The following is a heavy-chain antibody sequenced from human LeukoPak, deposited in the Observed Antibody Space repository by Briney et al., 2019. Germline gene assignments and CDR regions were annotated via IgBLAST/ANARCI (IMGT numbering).Heavy chain of an antibody. Sequence: GGSLRLSCAASGFTFSSYAMHWVRQAPGKGLEWVAVISYDGSNKYYADSVKGRFTISRDNSKNSVYLEMNSLRAEDTAVYFCARVSSSMGGAADYWGQGTLVTVSS. J-gene: IGHJ4*02. V-gene: IGHV3-30*04. CDR3: ARVSSSMGGAADY. CDR1: GFTFSSYA. CDR2: ISYDGSNK. D-gene: IGHD6-6*01.